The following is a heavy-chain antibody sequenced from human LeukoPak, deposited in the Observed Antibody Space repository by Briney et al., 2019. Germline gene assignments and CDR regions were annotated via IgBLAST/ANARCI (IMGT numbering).Heavy chain of an antibody. J-gene: IGHJ6*03. CDR1: GGSFTSYY. D-gene: IGHD6-25*01. Sequence: SESLSLTCAVYGGSFTSYYWSWIRPPPGKGLEGIAEINNSGTTNYNPSLKGRVTISVDTSKNQVSLKLSSVTAADTAVYYCASSRGYTSGVWYYYMEVWGKGTTVTVSS. CDR2: INNSGTT. CDR3: ASSRGYTSGVWYYYMEV. V-gene: IGHV4-34*01.